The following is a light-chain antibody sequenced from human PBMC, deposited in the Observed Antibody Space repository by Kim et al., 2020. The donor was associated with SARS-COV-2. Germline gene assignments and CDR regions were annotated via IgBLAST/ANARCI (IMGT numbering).Light chain of an antibody. CDR1: QSLVYSDGNTY. V-gene: IGKV2-30*01. CDR2: KVS. Sequence: DVVMTQSPLSLPVTLGQPASISCRSSQSLVYSDGNTYLNWFQQRPGQSPRRLIYKVSNRDSGVPDRFSGSGSGTDFTLKISRVEAGDGGVYYCMQGIHPITFGQGTRLEIK. CDR3: MQGIHPIT. J-gene: IGKJ5*01.